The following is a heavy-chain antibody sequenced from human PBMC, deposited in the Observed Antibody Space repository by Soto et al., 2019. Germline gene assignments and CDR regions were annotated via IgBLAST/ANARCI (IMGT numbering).Heavy chain of an antibody. CDR2: ISAHNGNT. D-gene: IGHD1-1*01. CDR3: ARRRYGDY. V-gene: IGHV1-18*01. J-gene: IGHJ4*02. CDR1: GYTFTSYG. Sequence: QVHLVQSGAEVKKPGASVKVSCKASGYTFTSYGITWVRQAPGQGLEWMGWISAHNGNTDYAQKLQGRVIVTRDTSPSTASTELTRLISDGTAVYYSARRRYGDYWGQGALVTVSS.